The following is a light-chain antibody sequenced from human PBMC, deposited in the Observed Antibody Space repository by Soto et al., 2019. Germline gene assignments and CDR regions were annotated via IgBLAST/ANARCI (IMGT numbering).Light chain of an antibody. CDR2: AAS. CDR3: QQSYSTPT. V-gene: IGKV1-39*01. CDR1: QSISSY. J-gene: IGKJ1*01. Sequence: DIQMTQSPSSLSASVGDRVTITCRASQSISSYLNWYQQKPGKAPKLLIYAASSLQSGVPSRFSGSGSGTDFPLTISSLQPEDFATDDCQQSYSTPTFGQGTKVDIK.